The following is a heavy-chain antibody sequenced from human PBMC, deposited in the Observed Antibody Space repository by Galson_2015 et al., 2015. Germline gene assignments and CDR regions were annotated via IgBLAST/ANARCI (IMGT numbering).Heavy chain of an antibody. V-gene: IGHV3-21*01. J-gene: IGHJ5*02. CDR2: ISTSGSYL. Sequence: SLRLSCAASGFTFSSYSMNWVRQAPGKGLEWVSSISTSGSYLNYADSVKGRFTISRDNAKNSLYLHMNSLRAEDTSVYYCARDILPFCDDNCYSRWFVPWGQGTLVTVSS. D-gene: IGHD2-21*01. CDR3: ARDILPFCDDNCYSRWFVP. CDR1: GFTFSSYS.